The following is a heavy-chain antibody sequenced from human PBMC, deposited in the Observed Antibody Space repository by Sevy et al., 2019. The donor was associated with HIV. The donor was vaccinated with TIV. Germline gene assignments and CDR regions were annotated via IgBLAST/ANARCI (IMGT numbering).Heavy chain of an antibody. CDR1: GFPFSSYA. J-gene: IGHJ3*01. V-gene: IGHV3-23*01. CDR2: TGGRGGAT. D-gene: IGHD2-15*01. CDR3: AKDVVAVVGDAFDV. Sequence: GGSLRLSCAASGFPFSSYAMNWVRQGPGKGLEWVSATGGRGGATYYADSVKGRFTISRDNAKNTLYLQMDSLRAEDAAVYYCAKDVVAVVGDAFDVWGQGTMVTVSS.